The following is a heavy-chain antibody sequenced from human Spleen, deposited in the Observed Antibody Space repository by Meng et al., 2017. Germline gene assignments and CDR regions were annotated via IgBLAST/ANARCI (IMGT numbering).Heavy chain of an antibody. Sequence: QVQLVQAGADVKKPGDSLSVSCQASAYAFDSYGISWVRQAPGQGLEWMGWFVNYADTYPAPKFQDRVTMTTDTHTNTVFMELRSLTSDDTAVYYCVRGTPGRSYCDYWGQGTLVTVSS. V-gene: IGHV1-18*01. J-gene: IGHJ4*02. CDR2: FVNYADT. D-gene: IGHD3-10*01. CDR1: AYAFDSYG. CDR3: VRGTPGRSYCDY.